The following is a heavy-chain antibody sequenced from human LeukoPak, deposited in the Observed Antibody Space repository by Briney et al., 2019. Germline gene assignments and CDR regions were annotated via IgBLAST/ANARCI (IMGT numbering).Heavy chain of an antibody. D-gene: IGHD2/OR15-2a*01. J-gene: IGHJ6*02. CDR2: INHNGNVN. CDR1: GFTFSSYW. Sequence: GGSLRLPCAASGFTFSSYWMNWARQAPGKGLEWVASINHNGNVNYYVDSVKGRFTISRDNSKNTLYLQVNSLRAEETAVYYCAKAFVPYYYGMDVWGQGTTVTVS. V-gene: IGHV3-7*03. CDR3: AKAFVPYYYGMDV.